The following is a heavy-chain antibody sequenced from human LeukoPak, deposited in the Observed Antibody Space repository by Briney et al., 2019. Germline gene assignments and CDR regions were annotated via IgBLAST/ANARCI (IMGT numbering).Heavy chain of an antibody. CDR1: GFTFSSYD. V-gene: IGHV3-23*01. J-gene: IGHJ4*02. Sequence: GGSLRLSCAASGFTFSSYDMSLVRQAPGKGLEWVSTISSSGGGTYYADSVKGRFTISRDNSKNVLYLLMNSLRAEDTAIYYCAKDHPQITMIVGNWGQGTLVTVSS. CDR2: ISSSGGGT. D-gene: IGHD3-22*01. CDR3: AKDHPQITMIVGN.